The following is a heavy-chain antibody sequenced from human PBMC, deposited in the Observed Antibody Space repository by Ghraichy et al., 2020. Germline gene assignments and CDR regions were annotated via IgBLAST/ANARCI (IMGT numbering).Heavy chain of an antibody. CDR3: AKEQRGVPAALGDY. Sequence: GSLRLSCAASGFTFSSYGMHWVRQAPGKGLEWVAVISYDGSNKYYADSVKGRFTISRDNSKNTLYLQMNSLRAEDTAVYYCAKEQRGVPAALGDYWGQGTLVTVSS. CDR2: ISYDGSNK. CDR1: GFTFSSYG. D-gene: IGHD2-2*01. V-gene: IGHV3-30*18. J-gene: IGHJ4*02.